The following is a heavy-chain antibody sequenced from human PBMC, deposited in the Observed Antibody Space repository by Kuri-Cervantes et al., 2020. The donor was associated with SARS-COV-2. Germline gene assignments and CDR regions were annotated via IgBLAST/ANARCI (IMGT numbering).Heavy chain of an antibody. J-gene: IGHJ4*02. CDR2: IYSGGSST. V-gene: IGHV3-23*03. Sequence: GESLKISCAASGFTFSSYAMSWVRQAPGKGLEWVSVIYSGGSSTYYADSVKGRFTISRDNSKNTLYLQMNSLRAEDTAVYHCAKGGLDSGWGYWGQGTLVTVSS. CDR3: AKGGLDSGWGY. CDR1: GFTFSSYA. D-gene: IGHD6-19*01.